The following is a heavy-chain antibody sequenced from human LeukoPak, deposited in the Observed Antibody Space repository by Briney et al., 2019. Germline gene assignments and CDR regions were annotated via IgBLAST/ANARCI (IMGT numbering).Heavy chain of an antibody. Sequence: GASVKVSCKASGGTFSSYAISWVRQAPGQGREWMGRIIPILSIANYAQKFQGRVTITADKSTSTAYMELSSLRSEDTAVYYCARDHPTMCYFDSWGQGTLVTVSS. CDR2: IIPILSIA. V-gene: IGHV1-69*04. J-gene: IGHJ4*02. CDR1: GGTFSSYA. CDR3: ARDHPTMCYFDS. D-gene: IGHD3-10*02.